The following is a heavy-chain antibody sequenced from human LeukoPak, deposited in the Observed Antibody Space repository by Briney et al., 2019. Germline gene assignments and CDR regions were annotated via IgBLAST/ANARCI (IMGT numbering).Heavy chain of an antibody. CDR1: GYSFTSYW. Sequence: GESLKISCKGSGYSFTSYWIAWVRQMPGKGLEWMGIIYPGDSDTTYSPSFQGQVTISADKSISTAYLQWSSLEASDTAMYYCARRGVDSSGYADAFDIWGQGTMVTVSS. CDR2: IYPGDSDT. CDR3: ARRGVDSSGYADAFDI. D-gene: IGHD3-22*01. V-gene: IGHV5-51*01. J-gene: IGHJ3*02.